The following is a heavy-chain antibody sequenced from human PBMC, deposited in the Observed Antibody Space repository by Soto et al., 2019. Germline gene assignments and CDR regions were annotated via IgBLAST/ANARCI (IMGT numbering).Heavy chain of an antibody. V-gene: IGHV4-39*02. D-gene: IGHD2-21*02. CDR1: GGSISSSSYY. CDR2: IYYSGST. Sequence: PSETLSLTCTVSGGSISSSSYYWGWIGSIYYSGSTYYNPSLKSRVTISVDTSKNQFSLKLSSVTAADTAVYYCARDYHCGGDCYYAFDIWGQGTMVT. CDR3: ARDYHCGGDCYYAFDI. J-gene: IGHJ3*02.